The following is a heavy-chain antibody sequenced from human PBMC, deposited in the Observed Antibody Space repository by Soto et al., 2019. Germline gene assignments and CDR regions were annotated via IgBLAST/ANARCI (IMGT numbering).Heavy chain of an antibody. V-gene: IGHV3-23*01. D-gene: IGHD1-1*01. CDR3: AKDLEVLGDG. J-gene: IGHJ4*02. CDR2: ISGLGSDT. Sequence: PGGSLRLSCAASGFTFTNYAMSWVRQAPGKGLQWVSSISGLGSDTYYADSVKGRFTISRDNSKNTVYLQMNNLRAEDTALYYCAKDLEVLGDGWGQGTLVTVSS. CDR1: GFTFTNYA.